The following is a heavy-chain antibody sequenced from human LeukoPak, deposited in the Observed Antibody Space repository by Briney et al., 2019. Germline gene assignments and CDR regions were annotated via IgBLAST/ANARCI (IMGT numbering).Heavy chain of an antibody. V-gene: IGHV1-2*02. Sequence: GASVKVSCKASGYTFTGYYMHWVRQAPGQGLEWMGWINPNSGGTNYAQKFQGRVTMTRDTSISTAYMELSRLRSDDTAVYYCARDRGGSRYSSSYNWFDPWGQGTLVTVSS. CDR3: ARDRGGSRYSSSYNWFDP. CDR2: INPNSGGT. CDR1: GYTFTGYY. J-gene: IGHJ5*02. D-gene: IGHD6-13*01.